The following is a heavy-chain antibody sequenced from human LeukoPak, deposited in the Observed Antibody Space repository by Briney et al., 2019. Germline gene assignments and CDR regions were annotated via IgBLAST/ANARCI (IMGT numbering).Heavy chain of an antibody. Sequence: GGSLRLSCAASGFYLLNAWMSWVRQAPGKGLEWVSVICGGGSTYYADSVKGRFTISRDNSKNTLYLQMNSLRAEDTAVYYCARIQYSSGWYPDAFDIWGQGTMVTVSS. CDR2: ICGGGST. CDR1: GFYLLNAW. V-gene: IGHV3-66*01. J-gene: IGHJ3*02. CDR3: ARIQYSSGWYPDAFDI. D-gene: IGHD6-19*01.